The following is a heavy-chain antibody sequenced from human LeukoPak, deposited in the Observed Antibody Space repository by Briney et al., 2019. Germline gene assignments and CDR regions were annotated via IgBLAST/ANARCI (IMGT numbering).Heavy chain of an antibody. V-gene: IGHV3-74*01. J-gene: IGHJ5*01. D-gene: IGHD2/OR15-2a*01. CDR2: LDRDGTTT. CDR3: VRDTENIGYDAFEF. CDR1: GFTFSTYW. Sequence: GGSLRLSCVASGFTFSTYWMHWVRQAPGKGLEWVSRLDRDGTTTSYADSVYGRFTISRDNAKSTLYLQMRSLRAEDTAVYYCVRDTENIGYDAFEFWGHGTLVTISS.